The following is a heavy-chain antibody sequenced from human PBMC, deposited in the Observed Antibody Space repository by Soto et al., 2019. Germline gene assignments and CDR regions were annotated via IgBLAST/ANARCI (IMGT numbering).Heavy chain of an antibody. V-gene: IGHV3-23*01. CDR3: AKDQSDLHWYFDL. Sequence: EVQLLESGGGLVQPGGSLRLSCAASGFTFSTYAMSWVRQAPGKGLEWVSAISGSGGTTYYADSVKGRFTISRDNSKNTLYLQMNSLRAEDTAVYYCAKDQSDLHWYFDLWGRGTLVTVSS. CDR1: GFTFSTYA. CDR2: ISGSGGTT. J-gene: IGHJ2*01.